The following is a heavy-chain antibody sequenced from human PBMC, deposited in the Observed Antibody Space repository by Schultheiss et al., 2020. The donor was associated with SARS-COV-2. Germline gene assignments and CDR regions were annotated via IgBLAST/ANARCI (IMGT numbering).Heavy chain of an antibody. CDR1: GGSISSSSYY. V-gene: IGHV4-39*07. CDR3: ARAHDYDFWSGYYGY. D-gene: IGHD3-3*01. J-gene: IGHJ4*02. CDR2: IYYSGST. Sequence: SETLSLTCTVSGGSISSSSYYWGWIRQPPGKGLEWIGSIYYSGSTNYNPSLKSRVTISVDTSKNQFSLKLSSVTAADTAVYYCARAHDYDFWSGYYGYWGQGTLVTVSS.